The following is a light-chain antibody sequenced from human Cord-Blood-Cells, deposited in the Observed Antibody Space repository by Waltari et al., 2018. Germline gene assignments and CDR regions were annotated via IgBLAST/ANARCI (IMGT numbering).Light chain of an antibody. Sequence: EIVMTQSPATLSVSPGERATLSCRASQSVSSNLAWYQQKPGQAPRLLIYGASTRATCIPARFSGSESGTEFTLTISSLQSEDFAVYYCQQYNNWWTFGQGTKVEIK. CDR1: QSVSSN. CDR3: QQYNNWWT. CDR2: GAS. V-gene: IGKV3-15*01. J-gene: IGKJ1*01.